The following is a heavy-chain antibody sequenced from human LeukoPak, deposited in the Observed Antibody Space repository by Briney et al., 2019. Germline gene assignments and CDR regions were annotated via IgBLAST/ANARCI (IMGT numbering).Heavy chain of an antibody. CDR2: INRSGNT. J-gene: IGHJ3*02. CDR3: ARADILTGKGVFDI. D-gene: IGHD3-9*01. V-gene: IGHV4-34*01. Sequence: PGGSLRLSCAASGFTFSSFWMSWVRQPPGKGLEWIGEINRSGNTNYNPSLKSRVTISVDTSSNQFSLKLSSVTAADTAVYYCARADILTGKGVFDIWGQGTTVIVSS. CDR1: GFTFSSFW.